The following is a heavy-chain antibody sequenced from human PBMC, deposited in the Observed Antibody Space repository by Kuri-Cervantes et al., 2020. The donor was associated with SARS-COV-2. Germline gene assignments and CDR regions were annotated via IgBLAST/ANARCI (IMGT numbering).Heavy chain of an antibody. Sequence: GGSLRLSCAASGFTFGSYYMSWIRQAPGKGLEWVSYISSSGSTIYYADSVKGRFTISRDNAKNSLYLQMNSLRAEDTAVYYCARGTNLYYGSGSYPAPYYYYGMDVWGQGTTVT. CDR3: ARGTNLYYGSGSYPAPYYYYGMDV. CDR1: GFTFGSYY. J-gene: IGHJ6*02. V-gene: IGHV3-11*01. D-gene: IGHD3-10*01. CDR2: ISSSGSTI.